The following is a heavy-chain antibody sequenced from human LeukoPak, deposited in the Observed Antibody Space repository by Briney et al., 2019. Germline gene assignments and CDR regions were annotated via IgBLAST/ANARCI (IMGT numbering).Heavy chain of an antibody. CDR2: IYTSGST. Sequence: KPSETLSLTCTVSGGSISSYYWSWIRQPAGKGLEWIGRIYTSGSTNYNPSLKSRVTMSLDTSKSQFSLKLSSVTAADTAVYYGAREQRDTAMSRGLDYWGQGTLVTVSS. J-gene: IGHJ4*02. V-gene: IGHV4-4*07. D-gene: IGHD5-18*01. CDR1: GGSISSYY. CDR3: AREQRDTAMSRGLDY.